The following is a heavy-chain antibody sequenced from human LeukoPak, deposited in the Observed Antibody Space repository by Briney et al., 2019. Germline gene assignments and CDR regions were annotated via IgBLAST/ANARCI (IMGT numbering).Heavy chain of an antibody. CDR1: GGSISSGDYY. V-gene: IGHV4-30-4*01. D-gene: IGHD3-22*01. Sequence: SQTLSLTCTVSGGSISSGDYYWTWIRQPPGKGLEWIAYIYYTGSTYYNPSLKSRVTISVDTSKNQFSLKMTSLTAADTAVYYCARDNYDSSGYYEHALDLWGQGTMVTVSS. CDR2: IYYTGST. CDR3: ARDNYDSSGYYEHALDL. J-gene: IGHJ3*01.